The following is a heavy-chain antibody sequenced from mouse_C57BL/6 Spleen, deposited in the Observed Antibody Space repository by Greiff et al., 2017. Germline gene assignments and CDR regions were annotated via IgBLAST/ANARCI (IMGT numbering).Heavy chain of an antibody. Sequence: QVQLQQPGAELVKPGASVKLSCKASVYTFTSYWMHWVKQRPGQGLEWIGMIHPNSGSTNYNEKFKSKATLTVEKSSSTAYMQLSSLTSEDSAVYYCARWDSNYFDYWGQGTTLTVSS. J-gene: IGHJ2*01. CDR3: ARWDSNYFDY. CDR2: IHPNSGST. V-gene: IGHV1-64*01. CDR1: VYTFTSYW. D-gene: IGHD2-5*01.